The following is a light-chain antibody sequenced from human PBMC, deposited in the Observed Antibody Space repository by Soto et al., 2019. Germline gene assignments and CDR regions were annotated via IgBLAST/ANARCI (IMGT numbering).Light chain of an antibody. Sequence: DIQLTQSPSSLSASVGDRITITCRASQSISTYYNWYQQKPGEAPTLLVYDSSTLQSGVPSRFSGSGFGAEFTLTVSSLQPEDVATYYCQQSYSSPTWTFGQGTKVEIK. V-gene: IGKV1-39*01. CDR2: DSS. CDR1: QSISTY. J-gene: IGKJ1*01. CDR3: QQSYSSPTWT.